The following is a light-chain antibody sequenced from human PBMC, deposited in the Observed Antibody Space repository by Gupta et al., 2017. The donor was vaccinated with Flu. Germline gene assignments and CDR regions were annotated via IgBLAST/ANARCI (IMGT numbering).Light chain of an antibody. CDR2: KAC. J-gene: IGKJ2*01. CDR3: REENTYSYI. V-gene: IGKV1-5*03. CDR1: QSISSW. Sequence: DIQMTQSPSTLSASVGDRVTITCRASQSISSWLAWYQHKPGKAPKLLIYKACSLESRVPSRFSGCGSGTEFTLTIIRRQPDDFATYYCREENTYSYIFGQGTKLEIK.